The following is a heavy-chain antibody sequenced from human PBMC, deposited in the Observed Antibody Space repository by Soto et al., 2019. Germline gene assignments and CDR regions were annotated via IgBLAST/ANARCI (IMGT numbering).Heavy chain of an antibody. CDR3: ARHPYGHYDAMCV. D-gene: IGHD4-17*01. Sequence: GESLKISCKGSGYIFTNYWIGWVRQMPGKGLEWMGIIYPGDSDTRYSPSIQGQVTISVDKSVSTAYLQWSSLKASDTAMYYCARHPYGHYDAMCVWGQGTTVTVSS. CDR1: GYIFTNYW. CDR2: IYPGDSDT. J-gene: IGHJ6*02. V-gene: IGHV5-51*01.